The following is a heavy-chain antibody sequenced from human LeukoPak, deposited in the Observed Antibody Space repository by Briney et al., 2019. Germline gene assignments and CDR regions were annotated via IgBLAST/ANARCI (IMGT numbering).Heavy chain of an antibody. D-gene: IGHD2-21*02. CDR1: GGSISSSSYY. V-gene: IGHV4-61*05. Sequence: PSETLSLTCTVSGGSISSSSYYWGWIRQPPGKGLEWIGYIYYTGNTNYSPSLKSRVTISVDTSKNQFSLKLTSVTAADTAVYYCARGGFAHWVTAVGFDYWGQGTLVAVSS. CDR2: IYYTGNT. CDR3: ARGGFAHWVTAVGFDY. J-gene: IGHJ4*02.